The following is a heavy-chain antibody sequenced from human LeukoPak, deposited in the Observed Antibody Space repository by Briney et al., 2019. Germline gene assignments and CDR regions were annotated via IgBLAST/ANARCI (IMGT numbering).Heavy chain of an antibody. V-gene: IGHV3-21*01. Sequence: GGSLRLSCAASGFTFTSYSMNWVRQAPGRGLEWVSSISSSSTYRYYADSVKGRFTISRDNAKNSLYLQMNSLRAEDTAVYYCAGDPGAVTTPSNWFDPWGQGTLVTVSS. CDR2: ISSSSTYR. J-gene: IGHJ5*02. CDR3: AGDPGAVTTPSNWFDP. D-gene: IGHD4-17*01. CDR1: GFTFTSYS.